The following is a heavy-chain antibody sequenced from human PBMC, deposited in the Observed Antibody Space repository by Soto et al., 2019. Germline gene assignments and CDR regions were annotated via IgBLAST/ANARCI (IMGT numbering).Heavy chain of an antibody. CDR2: ISSDNRTI. CDR3: AREGWPLLQSGMDV. V-gene: IGHV3-48*02. J-gene: IGHJ6*02. CDR1: GFTFGHYS. Sequence: EVQLVESGGGLIQRGGSLRRSCAASGFTFGHYSMNWVRQAPGKGPEWVSYISSDNRTIIYADSVNGRFIITRDNAKKSLYLQMHSLRDEDAAVYYCAREGWPLLQSGMDVWGQGTTVTVSS. D-gene: IGHD2-15*01.